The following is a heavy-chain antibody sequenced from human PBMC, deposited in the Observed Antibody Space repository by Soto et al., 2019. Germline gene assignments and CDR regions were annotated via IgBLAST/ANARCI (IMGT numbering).Heavy chain of an antibody. D-gene: IGHD7-27*01. CDR1: GFTFSSYA. CDR3: AKRNWGGWYFDL. V-gene: IGHV3-23*01. J-gene: IGHJ2*01. CDR2: ISGSGGST. Sequence: EVQLLESGGGLVQPGGSLRLSCAASGFTFSSYAMSWVRQAPGKGLEWVSVISGSGGSTYYADSVKGRFTISRDNSKNTLYLQMNSLRGEDTAVYYCAKRNWGGWYFDLWCRGTLVTVSS.